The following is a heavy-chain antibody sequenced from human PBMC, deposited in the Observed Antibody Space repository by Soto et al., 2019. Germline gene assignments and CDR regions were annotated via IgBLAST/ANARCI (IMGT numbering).Heavy chain of an antibody. CDR3: ARAGTPSDCGPYSLDY. J-gene: IGHJ4*02. CDR2: ITGNGGIT. V-gene: IGHV3-64*02. CDR1: GFSFSTYV. D-gene: IGHD2-21*01. Sequence: EVQLVESGEGLVQPGGSLRLSCVASGFSFSTYVMSWVRQAPGKGLEYVSGITGNGGITYYADSVKGRFSTSRGNSKNTLYLQMGDLREEDMGVYYCARAGTPSDCGPYSLDYWGQGTLVTVSS.